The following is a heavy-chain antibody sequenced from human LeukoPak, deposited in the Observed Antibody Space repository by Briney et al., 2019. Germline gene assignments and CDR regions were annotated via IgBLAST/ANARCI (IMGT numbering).Heavy chain of an antibody. CDR2: IIPIFGTA. V-gene: IGHV1-69*06. CDR1: GGTFSSYA. D-gene: IGHD4-17*01. J-gene: IGHJ3*02. Sequence: ASVTVSCKASGGTFSSYAISWVRQAPGQGLERMGGIIPIFGTANYAQKFQGRVTITADKSTSTAYMELSSLRSEDTAVYYCARGYYGDYGAADAFDIWGQGTMVTVSS. CDR3: ARGYYGDYGAADAFDI.